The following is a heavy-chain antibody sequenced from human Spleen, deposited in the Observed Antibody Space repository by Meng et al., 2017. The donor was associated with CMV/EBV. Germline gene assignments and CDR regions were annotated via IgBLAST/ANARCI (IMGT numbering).Heavy chain of an antibody. CDR1: DGSISSGGYY. J-gene: IGHJ4*02. Sequence: CNVSDGSISSGGYYWRWIRQHPEKGLEWIGYFYSDGTTYYNPSLKSRVAISLDTSKNQFSLRLTSVTAADTALYYCARGIEARPLNFWGQGTLVTVSS. CDR3: ARGIEARPLNF. D-gene: IGHD6-6*01. CDR2: FYSDGTT. V-gene: IGHV4-31*03.